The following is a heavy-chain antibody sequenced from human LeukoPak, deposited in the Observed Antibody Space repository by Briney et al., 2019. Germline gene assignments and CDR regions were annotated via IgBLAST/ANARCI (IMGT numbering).Heavy chain of an antibody. Sequence: GASVKVSCKASGYTFTGYYMHWVRQAPGQGLEWMGGIIPIFGTANYAQKFQGRVTITADESTSTAYMELSSLRSEDAAVYYCARASWELVPSRFDYWGQGTLVTVSS. V-gene: IGHV1-69*13. J-gene: IGHJ4*02. CDR2: IIPIFGTA. CDR1: GYTFTGYY. D-gene: IGHD6-6*01. CDR3: ARASWELVPSRFDY.